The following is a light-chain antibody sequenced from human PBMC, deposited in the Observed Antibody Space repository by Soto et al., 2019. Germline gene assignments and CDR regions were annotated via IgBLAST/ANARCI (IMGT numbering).Light chain of an antibody. CDR2: DVS. J-gene: IGLJ2*01. CDR1: SSDVGAYNY. V-gene: IGLV2-14*03. Sequence: QSVLTQPASVSGSPGQSITISCTGTSSDVGAYNYVSWYQQHPGKAPKLIVHDVSTRPSGISNRFSGSKSGNTASLTISGLQAEDEADYYCSSYASSSSLLFGGGTQLTVL. CDR3: SSYASSSSLL.